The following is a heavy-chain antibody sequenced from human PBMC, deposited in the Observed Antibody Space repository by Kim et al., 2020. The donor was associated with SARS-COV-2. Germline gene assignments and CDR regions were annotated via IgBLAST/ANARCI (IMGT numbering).Heavy chain of an antibody. Sequence: SETLSLTCTVSGGSISSGGYYWSWIRQHPGKGLEWIGYIYYSGSTYYNPSLKSRVTISVDTSKNQFSLKLSSVTAADTAVYYCARDMSTGTTNFGWFDPWGQGTLVTVSS. CDR1: GGSISSGGYY. V-gene: IGHV4-31*03. D-gene: IGHD1-7*01. CDR3: ARDMSTGTTNFGWFDP. J-gene: IGHJ5*02. CDR2: IYYSGST.